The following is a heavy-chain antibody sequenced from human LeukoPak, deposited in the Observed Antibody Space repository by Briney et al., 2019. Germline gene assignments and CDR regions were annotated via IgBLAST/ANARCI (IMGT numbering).Heavy chain of an antibody. CDR2: IYYSGST. Sequence: SETLSLTCTVSGGSISSGGYYWSWIRQHPGKGLEWIGYIYYSGSTYYNPSLKSRVTISVDTSKNQFSLKLSSVTAADTAVYYCARDRRGHYDFWGGYLPSSTTYYYYGMDVWGQGTTVTVSS. D-gene: IGHD3-3*01. CDR1: GGSISSGGYY. J-gene: IGHJ6*02. V-gene: IGHV4-31*03. CDR3: ARDRRGHYDFWGGYLPSSTTYYYYGMDV.